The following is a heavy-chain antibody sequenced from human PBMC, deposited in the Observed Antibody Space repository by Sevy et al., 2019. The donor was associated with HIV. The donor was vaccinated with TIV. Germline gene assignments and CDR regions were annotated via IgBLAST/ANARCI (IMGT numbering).Heavy chain of an antibody. CDR1: GFTFSSYG. V-gene: IGHV3-30*02. D-gene: IGHD3-16*01. CDR3: AKDPLISLGADLFDY. CDR2: IQYDGNKK. Sequence: GGSLRLSCAASGFTFSSYGMHWVRQAPGKGLEWVAFIQYDGNKKDYADSVKGRFTISRDNSKNTLYLQVSSLTTEDTAVYYCAKDPLISLGADLFDYWGQGTLVTVSS. J-gene: IGHJ4*02.